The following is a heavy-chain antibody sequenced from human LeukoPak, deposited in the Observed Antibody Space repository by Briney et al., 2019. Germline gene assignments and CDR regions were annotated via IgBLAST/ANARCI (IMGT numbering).Heavy chain of an antibody. CDR1: GFTFSSYS. CDR3: ARDPDYGGNPGAFDI. J-gene: IGHJ3*02. Sequence: GGSLRLSCATSGFTFSSYSMNWVRQAPGKGLEWVSYISSSSGTIYYADSVKGRFTISRDNAKNSLYLQMNSLRAEDTAVYYCARDPDYGGNPGAFDIWGQGTMATVSS. CDR2: ISSSSGTI. D-gene: IGHD4-23*01. V-gene: IGHV3-48*01.